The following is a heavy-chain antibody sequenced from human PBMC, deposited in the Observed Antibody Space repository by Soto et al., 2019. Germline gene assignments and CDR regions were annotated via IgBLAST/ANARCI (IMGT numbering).Heavy chain of an antibody. J-gene: IGHJ5*02. CDR1: GGTFRSYT. CDR3: ARDHLTPGTGITGP. Sequence: SVKVSSKASGGTFRSYTISWVRQAPGQGLEWMGRIIPILGIANYAQKFQGRVTITADKSTSTAYMELSSLRSEDTAVYYCARDHLTPGTGITGPWGQGTLVTVSS. CDR2: IIPILGIA. V-gene: IGHV1-69*04. D-gene: IGHD3-10*01.